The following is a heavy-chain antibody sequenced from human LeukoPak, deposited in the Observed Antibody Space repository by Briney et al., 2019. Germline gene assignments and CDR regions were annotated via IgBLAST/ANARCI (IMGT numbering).Heavy chain of an antibody. Sequence: PGGSLRLSCAASGFTFNNYAMSWVRQAPGKGLDWVSAITGSGGDTYHADSVKGRFTISRDNSKNTLYLQMDSLRAEDTAVYYCAKGGSSSRPYYFDYWGQGTLVTVSS. D-gene: IGHD6-6*01. CDR1: GFTFNNYA. CDR3: AKGGSSSRPYYFDY. J-gene: IGHJ4*02. V-gene: IGHV3-23*01. CDR2: ITGSGGDT.